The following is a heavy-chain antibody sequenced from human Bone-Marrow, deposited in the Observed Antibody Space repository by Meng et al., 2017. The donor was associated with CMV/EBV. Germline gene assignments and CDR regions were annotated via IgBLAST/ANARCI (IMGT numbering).Heavy chain of an antibody. V-gene: IGHV3-21*01. Sequence: GESLKISCAASGFTFSSYSMNWVRQAPGKGLEWVSSISSSGSYIYYADSVKGRFTISRDNAKNSLYLQMNSLRAEDTAVYYCASMSYDFWSGSYGMDVLGQGTTVTVSS. D-gene: IGHD3-3*01. CDR3: ASMSYDFWSGSYGMDV. CDR2: ISSSGSYI. J-gene: IGHJ6*02. CDR1: GFTFSSYS.